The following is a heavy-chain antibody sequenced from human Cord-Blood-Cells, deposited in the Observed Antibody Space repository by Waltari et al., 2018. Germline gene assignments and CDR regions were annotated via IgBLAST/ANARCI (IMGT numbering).Heavy chain of an antibody. D-gene: IGHD1-1*01. J-gene: IGHJ3*02. CDR3: ARGRSWNDVAFDI. V-gene: IGHV1-3*01. Sequence: QVQLVQSGAEVKKPGASVKVSCQASGYTFTSYAMHWVRQAPGQRLEWMGWINAGNGNTKYSQKFQGRVTITRDTSASTAYMELSSLRSEDTAVYYCARGRSWNDVAFDIWGQGTMVTVSS. CDR1: GYTFTSYA. CDR2: INAGNGNT.